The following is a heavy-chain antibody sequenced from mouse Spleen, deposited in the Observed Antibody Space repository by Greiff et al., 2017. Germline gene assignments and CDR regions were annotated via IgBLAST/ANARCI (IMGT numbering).Heavy chain of an antibody. CDR2: ILPGSGST. Sequence: QVQLQQSGAELMKPGASVKISCKATGYTFSSYWIEWVKQRPGHGLEWIGEILPGSGSTNYNEKFKGKATFTADTSSNTAYMQLSSLTSEDSAVYYCARVAYYRYDGFAYWGQGTLVTVSA. J-gene: IGHJ3*01. CDR1: GYTFSSYW. D-gene: IGHD2-14*01. CDR3: ARVAYYRYDGFAY. V-gene: IGHV1-9*01.